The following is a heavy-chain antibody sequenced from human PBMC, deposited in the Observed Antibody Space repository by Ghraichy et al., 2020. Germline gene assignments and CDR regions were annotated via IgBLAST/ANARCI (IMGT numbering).Heavy chain of an antibody. J-gene: IGHJ6*02. CDR1: GFSFSDYY. CDR2: ISTSATTI. V-gene: IGHV3-11*01. CDR3: ASSLAYCGGDCYTSYYYGMDV. D-gene: IGHD2-21*02. Sequence: GGSLRLSCAASGFSFSDYYMTWIRQAPGKGLEWVSYISTSATTIDYVDAVKGRFTISRDNAKNSLYLQMNSLRAEDTAVYYCASSLAYCGGDCYTSYYYGMDVWGQGTTVTVSS.